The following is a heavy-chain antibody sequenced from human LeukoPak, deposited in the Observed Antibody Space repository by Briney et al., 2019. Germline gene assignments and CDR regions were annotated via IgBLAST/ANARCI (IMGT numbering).Heavy chain of an antibody. CDR1: GYTFTSYG. J-gene: IGHJ1*01. D-gene: IGHD3-9*01. Sequence: ASVKVSCKASGYTFTSYGISWVRQAPGRGLEWMGWISTYNGNTNYAQKLQGRVTMTTDTSTSTAYTELSSLRSEDTAVYYCATERRDYDILTGYPHWGQGTLVTVSS. CDR2: ISTYNGNT. CDR3: ATERRDYDILTGYPH. V-gene: IGHV1-18*01.